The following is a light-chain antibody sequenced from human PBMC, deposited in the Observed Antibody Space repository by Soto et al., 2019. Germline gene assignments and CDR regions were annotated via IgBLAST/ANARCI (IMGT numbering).Light chain of an antibody. CDR2: DVT. Sequence: QSVLTQPASVSGSPGQSITISCAGTSSDVGGYNYVSWYQQLPGKAPQLVIYDVTHRPSGASDRFSGSRSGNTASLTISGLQAEDEADYYCTSFTSGSTPYVLGTGTKVTVL. CDR3: TSFTSGSTPYV. V-gene: IGLV2-14*03. J-gene: IGLJ1*01. CDR1: SSDVGGYNY.